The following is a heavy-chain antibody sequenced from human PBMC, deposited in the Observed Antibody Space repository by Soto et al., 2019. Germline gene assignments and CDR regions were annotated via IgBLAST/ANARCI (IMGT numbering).Heavy chain of an antibody. CDR1: GFTFSNAW. D-gene: IGHD4-17*01. V-gene: IGHV3-15*01. CDR3: TTFGLRWGFDY. CDR2: IKSRTDGGTT. J-gene: IGHJ4*02. Sequence: EVQLVESGGGLVKPGESLRLSCATSGFTFSNAWMSWVRQAPGKGLEWVGRIKSRTDGGTTDYAAPVKGRFTISRDDSKNTLYLQMNVLKTEDTAVYYCTTFGLRWGFDYWGQGTLVTVSS.